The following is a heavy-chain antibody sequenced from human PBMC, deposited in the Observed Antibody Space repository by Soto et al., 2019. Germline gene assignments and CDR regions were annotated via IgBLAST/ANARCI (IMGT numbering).Heavy chain of an antibody. CDR3: VRRVAVKNRYYFDC. CDR1: VVSISSGDYY. J-gene: IGHJ4*02. Sequence: SETLSLTCTFSVVSISSGDYYCSWFRQPPGKDPEYIGYIYYTGSTYYNPSLKSRVTISVDTSKNQSSLKLSSVTAADTAVYYCVRRVAVKNRYYFDCLGEGTLVTGSS. D-gene: IGHD6-19*01. CDR2: IYYTGST. V-gene: IGHV4-30-4*01.